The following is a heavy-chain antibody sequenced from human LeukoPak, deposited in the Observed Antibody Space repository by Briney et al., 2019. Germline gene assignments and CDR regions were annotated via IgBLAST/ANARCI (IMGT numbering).Heavy chain of an antibody. CDR3: ARDPYYYDSSGYHH. Sequence: ASVKVSRKASGYTFTSYGISWVRQAPGQGLEWMGWISAYNGNTNYAQKLQGRVTMTTDTSTSTAYMELRSLRSDDTAVYYCARDPYYYDSSGYHHWGQGTLVTVSS. CDR1: GYTFTSYG. CDR2: ISAYNGNT. J-gene: IGHJ5*02. V-gene: IGHV1-18*01. D-gene: IGHD3-22*01.